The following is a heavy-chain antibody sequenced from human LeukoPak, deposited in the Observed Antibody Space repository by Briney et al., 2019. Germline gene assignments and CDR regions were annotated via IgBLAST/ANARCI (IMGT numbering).Heavy chain of an antibody. CDR3: ARAGPTLTIAVAGRDWFDP. J-gene: IGHJ5*02. D-gene: IGHD6-19*01. CDR2: INPSGGST. V-gene: IGHV1-46*01. CDR1: GYTFTSYY. Sequence: ASVKVSCKASGYTFTSYYMHWVRQAPGQGLEWMGIINPSGGSTSYAQKFQGRVTMTRDTSTSTVYMELSSLRSEDTAVYYCARAGPTLTIAVAGRDWFDPWGQGTLVTVSS.